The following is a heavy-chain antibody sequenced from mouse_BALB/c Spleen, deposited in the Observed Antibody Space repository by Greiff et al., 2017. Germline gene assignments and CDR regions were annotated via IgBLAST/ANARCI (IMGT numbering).Heavy chain of an antibody. J-gene: IGHJ3*01. V-gene: IGHV2-2*02. CDR1: GFSLTSYG. D-gene: IGHD2-1*01. CDR2: IWSGGST. Sequence: VKLQESGPGLVQPSQSLSITCTVSGFSLTSYGVHWVRQSPGKGLEWLGVIWSGGSTDYNAAFISRLSISKDNSKSQVFFKMNSLQANDTAIYYCARNHLYYAAAWFAYWGQGTMVTVSA. CDR3: ARNHLYYAAAWFAY.